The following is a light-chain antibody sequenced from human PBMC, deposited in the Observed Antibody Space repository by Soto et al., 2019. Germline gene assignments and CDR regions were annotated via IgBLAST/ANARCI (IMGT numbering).Light chain of an antibody. CDR1: SSAVGAYNF. CDR2: DVA. J-gene: IGLJ1*01. Sequence: QSVLNQPASVSGSPGQSITISCTGTSSAVGAYNFVSWYQHHPDKAPKVVIYDVANRPSGVSYRFSASKSGNTASLTISGLQAEDEADYYCMSFTSSNTYVFGTGTKVTVL. CDR3: MSFTSSNTYV. V-gene: IGLV2-14*03.